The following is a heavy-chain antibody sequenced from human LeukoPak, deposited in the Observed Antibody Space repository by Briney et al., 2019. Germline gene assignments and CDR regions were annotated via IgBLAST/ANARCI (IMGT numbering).Heavy chain of an antibody. Sequence: SETLSLTCTVSGGSISSSSYYWSWIRQPAGKGLEWIGRIYTSGSTNYNPSLKSRVTMSVDTSKNQFSLKLSSVTAADTAVYYCARDGFRYCSGGSCYRFDYWGQGTLVTVSS. CDR1: GGSISSSSYY. V-gene: IGHV4-61*02. J-gene: IGHJ4*02. D-gene: IGHD2-15*01. CDR2: IYTSGST. CDR3: ARDGFRYCSGGSCYRFDY.